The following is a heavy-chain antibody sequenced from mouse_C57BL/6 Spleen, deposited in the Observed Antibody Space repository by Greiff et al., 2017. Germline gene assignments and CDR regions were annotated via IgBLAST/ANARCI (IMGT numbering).Heavy chain of an antibody. CDR1: GYSITSGYY. V-gene: IGHV3-6*01. J-gene: IGHJ3*01. CDR2: ISYDGSN. CDR3: ARSGINWDVFAY. D-gene: IGHD4-1*01. Sequence: EVQLQESGPGLVKPSQSLSLTCSVTGYSITSGYYWNWIRQFPGNKLEWMGYISYDGSNNYNPSLKNRISITRDTSKNQFFLKLNSVTTEDTATYYCARSGINWDVFAYWGQGTLVTVSA.